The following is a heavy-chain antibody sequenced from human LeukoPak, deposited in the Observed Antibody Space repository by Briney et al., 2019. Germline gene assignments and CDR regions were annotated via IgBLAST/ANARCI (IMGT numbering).Heavy chain of an antibody. CDR1: GFAVNSNY. J-gene: IGHJ4*02. D-gene: IGHD3-3*01. Sequence: LTAGSLRLSCAASGFAVNSNYMSWVRQAPGKGRDWLSVTYSAGTTFYADSVKDRLSISRDNSKNTLYLHMDSLRAEDTAVYYCAGGVLPYYFDYWGQGILVTVSA. V-gene: IGHV3-66*01. CDR3: AGGVLPYYFDY. CDR2: TYSAGTT.